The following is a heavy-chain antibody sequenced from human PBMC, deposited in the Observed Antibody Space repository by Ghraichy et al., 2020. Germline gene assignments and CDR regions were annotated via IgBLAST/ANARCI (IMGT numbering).Heavy chain of an antibody. Sequence: SVKVSCKASGYTFTSYGISWVRQAPGQGLEWMGWISAYNGNTNYAQKLQGRVTMTTDTSTSTAYMELRSLRSDDTAVYYCAREANGYCSGGSCYTYGMDVWGQGTTVTVSS. CDR1: GYTFTSYG. D-gene: IGHD2-15*01. J-gene: IGHJ6*02. CDR2: ISAYNGNT. V-gene: IGHV1-18*04. CDR3: AREANGYCSGGSCYTYGMDV.